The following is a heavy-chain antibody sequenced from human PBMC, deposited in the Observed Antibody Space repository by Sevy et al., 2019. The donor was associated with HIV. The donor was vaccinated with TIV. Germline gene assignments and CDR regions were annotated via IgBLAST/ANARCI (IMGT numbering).Heavy chain of an antibody. CDR2: INPNSGGT. CDR3: ARGVLTFFYDSSGYSHFDY. CDR1: AYTFTDYY. D-gene: IGHD3-22*01. Sequence: ASVKVSCKASAYTFTDYYMHGVRQAPGQGLEWMGWINPNSGGTNYAKKFQGRVTMTRDTSISTAYIELSRLRSDDTAVYYCARGVLTFFYDSSGYSHFDYWGQGTLVTVSP. V-gene: IGHV1-2*02. J-gene: IGHJ4*02.